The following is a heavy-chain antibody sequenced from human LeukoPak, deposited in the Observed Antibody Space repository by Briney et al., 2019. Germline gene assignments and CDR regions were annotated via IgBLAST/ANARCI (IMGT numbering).Heavy chain of an antibody. D-gene: IGHD4-17*01. CDR3: AGVVVTTDLSYYYYGMDV. CDR1: GFTFSSYG. CDR2: IRYDGSNK. Sequence: GGSLRLSCAASGFTFSSYGMHWVRQAPGKGLEWVAFIRYDGSNKYYADSVKGRFTISRDNSKNTLYLQMNSLRAEDTAVYYCAGVVVTTDLSYYYYGMDVWGQGTTVTVSS. J-gene: IGHJ6*02. V-gene: IGHV3-30*02.